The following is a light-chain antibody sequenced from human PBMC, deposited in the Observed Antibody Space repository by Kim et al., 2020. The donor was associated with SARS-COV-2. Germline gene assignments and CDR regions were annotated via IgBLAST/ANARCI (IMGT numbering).Light chain of an antibody. CDR1: SNNVGNQG. CDR2: RNN. CDR3: SAWDSSLSAWV. Sequence: RKTATLTCSGNSNNVGNQGAAWLQQVQGHPPKLLSYRNNKRPSGISDRLSASRSGSTASLTITGLQPEDEADYYCSAWDSSLSAWVFGGGTQLTVL. V-gene: IGLV10-54*04. J-gene: IGLJ3*02.